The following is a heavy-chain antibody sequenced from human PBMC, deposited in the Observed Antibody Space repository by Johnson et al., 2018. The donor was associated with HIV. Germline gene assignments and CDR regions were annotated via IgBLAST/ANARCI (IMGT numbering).Heavy chain of an antibody. D-gene: IGHD3-9*01. V-gene: IGHV3-30-3*01. CDR2: ISYDGSNK. CDR1: GFTFSSYA. CDR3: ARVLTTRGAFDI. J-gene: IGHJ3*02. Sequence: QGQLVESGGGVVQPGRSLRLSCAASGFTFSSYAMHWVRQAPGKGLEWVAVISYDGSNKYYADSVKGRFTISRDNSKNTLYLQMNSLRAEDTAVYYCARVLTTRGAFDIWGQGTMVTVSS.